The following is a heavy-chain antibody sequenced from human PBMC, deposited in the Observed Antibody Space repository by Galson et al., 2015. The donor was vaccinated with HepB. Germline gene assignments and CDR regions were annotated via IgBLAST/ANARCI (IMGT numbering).Heavy chain of an antibody. D-gene: IGHD6-19*01. Sequence: SLRLSCAASGFSFSYYGMNWVRQAPGKGLEWVAVIANDGSYENNADSVQGRFTISRDNSKNTLYLQMNSLRTEDTAVYYCASLGLGDSNGWYGFDFWGQGTVVTVSS. V-gene: IGHV3-30*03. CDR1: GFSFSYYG. CDR2: IANDGSYE. CDR3: ASLGLGDSNGWYGFDF. J-gene: IGHJ4*02.